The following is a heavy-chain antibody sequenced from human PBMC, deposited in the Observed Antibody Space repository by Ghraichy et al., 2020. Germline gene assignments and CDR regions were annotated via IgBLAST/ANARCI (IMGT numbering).Heavy chain of an antibody. Sequence: GSLRLSCAASGFTFSSYGMHWVRQAPGKGLEWVAVIWYDGSNKYYADSVKGRFTISRDNSKNTLYLQMNSLRAEDTAVYYCARTGKAGETLSDAFDIWGQGTMVTVSS. J-gene: IGHJ3*02. CDR1: GFTFSSYG. CDR3: ARTGKAGETLSDAFDI. CDR2: IWYDGSNK. D-gene: IGHD7-27*01. V-gene: IGHV3-33*01.